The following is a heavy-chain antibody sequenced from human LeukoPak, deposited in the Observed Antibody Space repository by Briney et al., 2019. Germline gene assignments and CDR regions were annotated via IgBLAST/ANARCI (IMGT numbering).Heavy chain of an antibody. Sequence: GGSLRLSCAASGFTFSAYTMNWVRQAPGKGLEWISSITSSSRYIYYAGSVKGRFTISRDNAKNSLYLQMNNLRAEDTAVYYCAKDHESSGSGELGFWGQGTLVTVSS. V-gene: IGHV3-21*01. CDR1: GFTFSAYT. CDR3: AKDHESSGSGELGF. D-gene: IGHD3-10*01. CDR2: ITSSSRYI. J-gene: IGHJ4*02.